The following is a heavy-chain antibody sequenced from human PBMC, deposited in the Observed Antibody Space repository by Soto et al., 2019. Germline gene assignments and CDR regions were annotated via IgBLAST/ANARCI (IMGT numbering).Heavy chain of an antibody. J-gene: IGHJ5*02. D-gene: IGHD3-10*01. V-gene: IGHV4-59*01. CDR3: VRDRGPSVWFDT. CDR2: IFYSGNT. CDR1: GGSMTGYY. Sequence: SETLSLTCTVSGGSMTGYYWSWIRQPPGKGLEWIGYIFYSGNTEYNPSLKSRATISVDTSKNQFSLKVTSVTAAETAVYPCVRDRGPSVWFDTWGPGTLVTVSS.